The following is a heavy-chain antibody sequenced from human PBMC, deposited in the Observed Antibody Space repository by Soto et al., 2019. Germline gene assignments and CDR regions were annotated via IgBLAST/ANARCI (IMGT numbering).Heavy chain of an antibody. J-gene: IGHJ5*02. D-gene: IGHD2-15*01. Sequence: GGSLRLSCTASGFTFGYYAMSWFRQAPGKGLEWVGFIRSKAYGGTTEYAASVKGRFTISRDDSKSIAYLQMNSLKTEDTAVYYCTRDAEIFCSGGSCWNWFDPWGQGTLVTVSS. V-gene: IGHV3-49*03. CDR3: TRDAEIFCSGGSCWNWFDP. CDR1: GFTFGYYA. CDR2: IRSKAYGGTT.